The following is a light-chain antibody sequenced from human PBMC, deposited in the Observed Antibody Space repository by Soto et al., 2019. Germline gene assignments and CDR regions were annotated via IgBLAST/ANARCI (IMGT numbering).Light chain of an antibody. V-gene: IGKV3-11*01. J-gene: IGKJ3*01. Sequence: EIVLTQSPGTLSWSPGERATLSCRASQSVSSFLAWYQQKPGQAPRLLIYDASNRATGIPTRFSGSGSGTDFTLTISSLEPEDFAVYYCQPRSNWPSFGTGTKVDI. CDR1: QSVSSF. CDR3: QPRSNWPS. CDR2: DAS.